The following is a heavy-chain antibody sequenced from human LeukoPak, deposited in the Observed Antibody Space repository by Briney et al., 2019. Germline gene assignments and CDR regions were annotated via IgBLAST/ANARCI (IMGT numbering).Heavy chain of an antibody. Sequence: PSETLSLTCAVSGVSINTCCYYWSWIRHPPGQGLEWIGYKYYSGSTRYNSSLRSRLTISLDTSNNQFSLRLSSVTAADTAVYYCARGRSYGFDFDSWGPGTLVIVSS. D-gene: IGHD5-18*01. CDR1: GVSINTCCYY. V-gene: IGHV4-61*01. J-gene: IGHJ4*02. CDR2: KYYSGST. CDR3: ARGRSYGFDFDS.